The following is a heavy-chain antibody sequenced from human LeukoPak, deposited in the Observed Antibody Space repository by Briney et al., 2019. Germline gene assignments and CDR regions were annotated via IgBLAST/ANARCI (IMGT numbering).Heavy chain of an antibody. CDR2: ISSYNGNT. CDR1: GDNFRSNG. D-gene: IGHD5-12*01. CDR3: ARDYGGYDYYFDY. Sequence: ASVKVSCKASGDNFRSNGFSWVRQAPGQGFEWMGWISSYNGNTKYAQKMEGRVTMTTDTSTSTVSMELRSLTSDDTAVYYCARDYGGYDYYFDYWGQGTLVTVSS. V-gene: IGHV1-18*01. J-gene: IGHJ4*02.